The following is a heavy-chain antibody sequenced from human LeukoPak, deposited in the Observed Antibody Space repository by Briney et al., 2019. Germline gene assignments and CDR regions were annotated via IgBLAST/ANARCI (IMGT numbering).Heavy chain of an antibody. V-gene: IGHV1-18*04. J-gene: IGHJ6*04. CDR1: GYTFTSYG. D-gene: IGHD3-10*01. Sequence: GASVKVSCKASGYTFTSYGISWVRQAPGQGLEWMGWISAYNGNTNYAQKLQGRATMTTDTSTSTAYMELRSLRSDDTAVYYCARDSPYYYGSGSYYKTYYYYYGMDVWGKGTTVTVSS. CDR2: ISAYNGNT. CDR3: ARDSPYYYGSGSYYKTYYYYYGMDV.